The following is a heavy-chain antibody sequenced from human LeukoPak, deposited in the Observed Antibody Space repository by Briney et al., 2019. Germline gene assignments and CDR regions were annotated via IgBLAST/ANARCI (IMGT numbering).Heavy chain of an antibody. Sequence: GGSLRLSCAASGFTFSSYAVSWVRQAPGKGLEWVPSISGSGGSTYSADSVKGRFTISRDNSKNTLYLQMNSLRAEDTALYYCAKDRSCTNDICHGDFDYWGQGTLVTVSS. J-gene: IGHJ4*02. V-gene: IGHV3-23*01. CDR2: ISGSGGST. D-gene: IGHD2-8*01. CDR3: AKDRSCTNDICHGDFDY. CDR1: GFTFSSYA.